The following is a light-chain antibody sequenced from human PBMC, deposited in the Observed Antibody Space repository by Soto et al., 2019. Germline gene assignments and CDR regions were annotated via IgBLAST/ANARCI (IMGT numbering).Light chain of an antibody. CDR2: AAS. CDR1: QGISSY. Sequence: DIQLTQSPSFLSASVGDRVTITCRASQGISSYLPWYQQKPGKAPKLLIYAASTLQSGVPSRFSGSGSGTEFTLTISSLQPEDFATYYCQQLNSYPYTFGLGTKLEIK. CDR3: QQLNSYPYT. V-gene: IGKV1-9*01. J-gene: IGKJ2*01.